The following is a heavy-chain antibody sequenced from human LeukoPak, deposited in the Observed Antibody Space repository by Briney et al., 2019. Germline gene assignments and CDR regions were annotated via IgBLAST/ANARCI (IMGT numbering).Heavy chain of an antibody. Sequence: GGSLRLSCAASGFTFSSYGMHWVRQAPGKGLEGVAFIRYDGSNKYYADSVKGRFTISRDNSKNTLYLQMNSLRAEDKAVYYCAKDPYSGSPNWFDPWGQGTLVTVSS. CDR2: IRYDGSNK. CDR1: GFTFSSYG. J-gene: IGHJ5*02. CDR3: AKDPYSGSPNWFDP. D-gene: IGHD1-26*01. V-gene: IGHV3-30*02.